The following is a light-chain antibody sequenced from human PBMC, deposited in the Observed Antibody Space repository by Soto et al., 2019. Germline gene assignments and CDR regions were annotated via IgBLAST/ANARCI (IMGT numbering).Light chain of an antibody. Sequence: RQSPDTLSASPGERVSLSCRASQSVNHNLAWYQQKPGQAPRLLMYGASNRATGIPDRFSGTGSGTDFTLTISRLEPEDFAVYYCQQYGSSPYTFGLGTRLEIK. V-gene: IGKV3-20*01. CDR1: QSVNHN. CDR2: GAS. CDR3: QQYGSSPYT. J-gene: IGKJ5*01.